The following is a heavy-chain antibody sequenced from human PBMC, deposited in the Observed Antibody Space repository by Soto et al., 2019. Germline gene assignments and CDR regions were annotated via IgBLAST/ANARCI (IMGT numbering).Heavy chain of an antibody. CDR2: FDPEDGET. V-gene: IGHV1-24*01. D-gene: IGHD3-10*02. CDR1: GFTLTELS. CDR3: ATLFGESLIFDY. Sequence: GASVKVSCKVSGFTLTELSMHWVRQAPGKGLEWMGGFDPEDGETIYAQKFQGRVTMTEDTSTDTAYMELSSLRSEDTAVYYCATLFGESLIFDYWGQGTLVTVSS. J-gene: IGHJ4*02.